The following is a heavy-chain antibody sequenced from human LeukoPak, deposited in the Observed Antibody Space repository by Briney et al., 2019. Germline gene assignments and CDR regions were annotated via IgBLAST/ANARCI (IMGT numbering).Heavy chain of an antibody. CDR1: GFTFSSYA. CDR2: ISGSSGST. J-gene: IGHJ4*02. Sequence: AGGSLRLSCAASGFTFSSYAMSWVRQAPGKGLEWVSAISGSSGSTYYADSVKGRFTISRDNSKNTLYLQMNSLRAEDTAVYYCAKGFGSSGSADRDYWGQGTLVTVSS. D-gene: IGHD6-6*01. V-gene: IGHV3-23*01. CDR3: AKGFGSSGSADRDY.